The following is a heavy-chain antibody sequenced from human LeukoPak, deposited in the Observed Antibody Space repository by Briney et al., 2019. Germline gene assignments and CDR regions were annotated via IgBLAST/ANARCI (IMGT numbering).Heavy chain of an antibody. Sequence: GASVKVSCKASGYTFTGYYMHWVRQAPGQGLEWMAWINPNSGGTNYAQKFQGRVTMTRDTSISTAYMELSRLRSDDTAVYYCARAAYYYDSSGYYLDYWGQGTLVTVSS. CDR3: ARAAYYYDSSGYYLDY. CDR1: GYTFTGYY. J-gene: IGHJ4*02. CDR2: INPNSGGT. V-gene: IGHV1-2*02. D-gene: IGHD3-22*01.